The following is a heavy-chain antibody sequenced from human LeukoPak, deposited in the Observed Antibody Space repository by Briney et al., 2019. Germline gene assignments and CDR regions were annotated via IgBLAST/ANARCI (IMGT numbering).Heavy chain of an antibody. V-gene: IGHV4-59*01. CDR2: IYYSGST. Sequence: PSETLSLTCTVSGGSISSYYWSWIRQPPGKGLEWIGYIYYSGSTNYNPSLKSRVTISVDTSKNQFSLKLSSMTAADTAVYYCARAPVVAAPYFDYWGQGTLVTVSS. J-gene: IGHJ4*02. CDR1: GGSISSYY. D-gene: IGHD2-15*01. CDR3: ARAPVVAAPYFDY.